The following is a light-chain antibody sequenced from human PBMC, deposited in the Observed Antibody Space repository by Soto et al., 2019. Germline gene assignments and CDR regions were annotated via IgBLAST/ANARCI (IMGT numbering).Light chain of an antibody. CDR1: HDISTY. CDR3: QQPNTLPFT. Sequence: QLTQSPSLLSASVGDRVTITCRASHDISTYLAWYQQKPGKAPKLMIYEASTLQSGVPSRFSGSGSGTEFTLTISGLLPEDFATYHCQQPNTLPFTFGQGTRLEIK. CDR2: EAS. V-gene: IGKV1-9*01. J-gene: IGKJ5*01.